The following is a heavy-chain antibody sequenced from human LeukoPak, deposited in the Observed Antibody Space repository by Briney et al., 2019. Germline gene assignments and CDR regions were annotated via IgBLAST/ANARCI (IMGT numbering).Heavy chain of an antibody. CDR2: ISAYNGNT. Sequence: GASVKVSCKASGYTFTSYGISWVRQAPGQGLEWMGWISAYNGNTNYAQKLQGRVTMTTDTSTSTAYMELRSLRSDDTAVYYCARDRVVPAASGIDFDYWGQGTLVTVSS. CDR1: GYTFTSYG. D-gene: IGHD2-2*01. V-gene: IGHV1-18*01. CDR3: ARDRVVPAASGIDFDY. J-gene: IGHJ4*02.